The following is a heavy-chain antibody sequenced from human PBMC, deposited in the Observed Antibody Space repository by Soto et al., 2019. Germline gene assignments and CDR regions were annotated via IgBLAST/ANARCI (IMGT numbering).Heavy chain of an antibody. D-gene: IGHD2-15*01. Sequence: SETLSLTCAVYGGSFSGYYWNWIRQPPGKGLEWIGEINHSGSTNYSPSLKSRVTISVETSKNQISLKLSSVTAADMAVYYCARLPISGGLDYWGQGTLVTVSS. V-gene: IGHV4-34*01. CDR3: ARLPISGGLDY. J-gene: IGHJ4*02. CDR2: INHSGST. CDR1: GGSFSGYY.